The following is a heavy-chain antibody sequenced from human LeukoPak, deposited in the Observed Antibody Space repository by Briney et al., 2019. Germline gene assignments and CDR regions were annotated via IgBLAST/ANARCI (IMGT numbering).Heavy chain of an antibody. CDR1: GGSISTYY. Sequence: PSETLSLTCTVSGGSISTYYWNWIRQPPGKGLEWIGYIYYSGSTKYSPSLKSRVTISVDKSKNQFSLKLSSVTAADTAVYYCARDTSPTGLGYWGQGTLVTVSS. D-gene: IGHD3-16*01. J-gene: IGHJ4*02. CDR2: IYYSGST. V-gene: IGHV4-59*12. CDR3: ARDTSPTGLGY.